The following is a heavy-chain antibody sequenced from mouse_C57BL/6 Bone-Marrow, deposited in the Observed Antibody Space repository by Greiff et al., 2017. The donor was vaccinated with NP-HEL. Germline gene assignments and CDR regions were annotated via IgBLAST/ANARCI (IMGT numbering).Heavy chain of an antibody. CDR2: INPNNGGT. J-gene: IGHJ3*01. V-gene: IGHV1-26*01. CDR3: AREGGFYYYGSSPAWFAY. Sequence: EVQLQQSGPELVKPGASVKISCKASGYTFTDYYMNWVKQSHGKSLEWIGDINPNNGGTSYNQKFKGKATLTVDKSSSTAYMELRSLTSEDSAVYYCAREGGFYYYGSSPAWFAYWGQGTLVTVSA. CDR1: GYTFTDYY. D-gene: IGHD1-1*01.